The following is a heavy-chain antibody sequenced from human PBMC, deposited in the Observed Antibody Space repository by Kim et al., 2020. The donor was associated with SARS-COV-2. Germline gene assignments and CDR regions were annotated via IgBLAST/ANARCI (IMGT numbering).Heavy chain of an antibody. D-gene: IGHD6-13*01. CDR1: GFTFSSYS. J-gene: IGHJ4*02. CDR2: ISSSSSYI. V-gene: IGHV3-21*01. Sequence: GGSLRLSCAASGFTFSSYSMNWVRQAPGKGLEWVSSISSSSSYIYYADSVKGRFTISRDNAKNSLYLQMNSLRAEDTAVYYCAILYAGYSTWGLDYWGQGTLVTVSS. CDR3: AILYAGYSTWGLDY.